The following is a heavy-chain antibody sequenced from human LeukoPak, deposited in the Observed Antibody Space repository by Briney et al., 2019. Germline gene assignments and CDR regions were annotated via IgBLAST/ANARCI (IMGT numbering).Heavy chain of an antibody. CDR3: AKGVKHIVVVTAQHYFDY. V-gene: IGHV3-30*02. D-gene: IGHD2-21*02. Sequence: GGSPRLSCAASGFTFSSYGMHWVRQAPGKGLEWVAFIRYDGNNKYYADSVKGRFTVSRDNSKNTLYLQMNSLRAEDTAVYYCAKGVKHIVVVTAQHYFDYWGQGTLVTVSS. CDR1: GFTFSSYG. CDR2: IRYDGNNK. J-gene: IGHJ4*02.